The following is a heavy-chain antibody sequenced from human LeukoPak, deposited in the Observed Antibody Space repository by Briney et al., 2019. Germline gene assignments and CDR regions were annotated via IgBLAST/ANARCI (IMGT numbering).Heavy chain of an antibody. D-gene: IGHD3-10*02. Sequence: SETLSLTCTVPGGSISSSSYYWGWIRQPPGKGLEWIGSIYYSGSTYYNPSLKSRVTISVDTSKNQFSLKLSSVTAADTAVYYCARWPGLRSHYYMDVWGKGTTVTISS. CDR2: IYYSGST. V-gene: IGHV4-39*07. J-gene: IGHJ6*03. CDR3: ARWPGLRSHYYMDV. CDR1: GGSISSSSYY.